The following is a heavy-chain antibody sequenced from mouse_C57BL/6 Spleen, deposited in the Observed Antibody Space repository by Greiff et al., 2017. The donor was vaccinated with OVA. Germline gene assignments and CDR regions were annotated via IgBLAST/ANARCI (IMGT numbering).Heavy chain of an antibody. Sequence: QVQLQQPGAELVMPGASVKLSCKASGYTFTSYWMHWVKQRPGQGLEWIGEIDPSDSYTNYNQKFKGKSTLTVDKSSSTAYMQRSSLTSEDSAVYYGARQRAYDYDVRVWFAYWGQGTLVTVSA. CDR1: GYTFTSYW. CDR2: IDPSDSYT. V-gene: IGHV1-69*01. J-gene: IGHJ3*01. D-gene: IGHD2-4*01. CDR3: ARQRAYDYDVRVWFAY.